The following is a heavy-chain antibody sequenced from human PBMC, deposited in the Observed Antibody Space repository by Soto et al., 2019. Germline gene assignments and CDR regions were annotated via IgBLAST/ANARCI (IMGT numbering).Heavy chain of an antibody. CDR2: IYYSGST. Sequence: SETLSLTCAVSGGSITSGGYYWSWIRQHPGKGLEWIGYIYYSGSTYYNPSLKSRVTISVDTSKNQFSLKLSSVTAADTAVYYCASSRDYCSGGSCYQTVRAFDIWGQGTMVTVSS. V-gene: IGHV4-31*11. CDR3: ASSRDYCSGGSCYQTVRAFDI. CDR1: GGSITSGGYY. J-gene: IGHJ3*02. D-gene: IGHD2-15*01.